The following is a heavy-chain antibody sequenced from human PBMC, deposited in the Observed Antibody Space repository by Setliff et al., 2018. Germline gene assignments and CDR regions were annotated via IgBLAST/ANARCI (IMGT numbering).Heavy chain of an antibody. V-gene: IGHV3-21*04. CDR2: ISTTGRYK. J-gene: IGHJ4*02. Sequence: GGSLRLSCAASGFTFSDHSMNWVRQAPGQGLEWVSSISTTGRYKFFADSVKGRFTISRDNAKNSLYLQMNSLRAEDTAVYYCARDNTIVGATDYWGQGALVTVSS. CDR3: ARDNTIVGATDY. CDR1: GFTFSDHS. D-gene: IGHD1-26*01.